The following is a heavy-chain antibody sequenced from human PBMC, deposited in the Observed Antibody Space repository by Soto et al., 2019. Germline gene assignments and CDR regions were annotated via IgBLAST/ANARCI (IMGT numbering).Heavy chain of an antibody. CDR1: GGTFSSYA. CDR3: ARDAPNYYGSGSSYYFDY. CDR2: IIPIFGTA. D-gene: IGHD3-10*01. V-gene: IGHV1-69*13. J-gene: IGHJ4*02. Sequence: SVKVSCKASGGTFSSYAISWVRQAPGQGLEWMGGIIPIFGTANHAQKFQGRVTITADESTSTAYMELSSLRSEDTAVYYCARDAPNYYGSGSSYYFDYWGQGTLVTVSS.